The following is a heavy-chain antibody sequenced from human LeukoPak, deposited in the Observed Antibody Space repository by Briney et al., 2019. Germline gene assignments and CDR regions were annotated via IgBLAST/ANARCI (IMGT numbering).Heavy chain of an antibody. CDR3: ARGYYGSGSYDY. V-gene: IGHV1-2*06. CDR1: GYTFTGYY. Sequence: ASVKVSCKASGYTFTGYYMHWVRQAPGPGLEWMGRINPNSGGTNYAQKFQGRVTMTRDTSISTAYMELSRLRSDDTAVYYCARGYYGSGSYDYWGQGTLVTVSS. J-gene: IGHJ4*02. D-gene: IGHD3-10*01. CDR2: INPNSGGT.